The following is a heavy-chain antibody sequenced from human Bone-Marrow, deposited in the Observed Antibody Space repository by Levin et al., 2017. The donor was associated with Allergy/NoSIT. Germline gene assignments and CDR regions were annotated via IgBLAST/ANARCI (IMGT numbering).Heavy chain of an antibody. Sequence: PGGSLRLSCAASGFTFSSYAMHWVRQAPGKGLAWVAVTSYDGSDNYYTDSVKGRFTISRDNSKNTLYLQMNSLRADDTAVYYCARDLGLNWYFDLWGRGTLVTVSS. CDR2: TSYDGSDN. CDR3: ARDLGLNWYFDL. V-gene: IGHV3-30-3*01. CDR1: GFTFSSYA. D-gene: IGHD3-16*01. J-gene: IGHJ2*01.